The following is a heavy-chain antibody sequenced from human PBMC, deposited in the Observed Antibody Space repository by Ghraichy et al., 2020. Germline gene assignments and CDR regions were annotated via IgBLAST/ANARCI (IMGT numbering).Heavy chain of an antibody. CDR1: GYTFTGYY. CDR3: ARVSAAAGTYPFDY. J-gene: IGHJ4*02. Sequence: ASVKVSCKASGYTFTGYYLQWVRQAPGQGLEWMGWINPNSGDTKDAQDFQGRVTMTRDTSISTAYMELSRLRSDDTAVYYCARVSAAAGTYPFDYWGQGTLVTVSS. CDR2: INPNSGDT. V-gene: IGHV1-2*02. D-gene: IGHD6-13*01.